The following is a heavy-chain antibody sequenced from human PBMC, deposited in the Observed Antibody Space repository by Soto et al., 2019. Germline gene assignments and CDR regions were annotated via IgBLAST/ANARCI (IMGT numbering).Heavy chain of an antibody. CDR2: FDPEDGET. Sequence: GAPVKGSCKGSGYTLTGLSKPWGGQATGKGLEWMGGFDPEDGETIYAQKFQGRVTMTEDTSTDTAYMELSSLRSEDTAVYYCATAYSLGWFDPWGQGTLVTVSS. J-gene: IGHJ5*02. CDR3: ATAYSLGWFDP. V-gene: IGHV1-24*01. CDR1: GYTLTGLS. D-gene: IGHD2-15*01.